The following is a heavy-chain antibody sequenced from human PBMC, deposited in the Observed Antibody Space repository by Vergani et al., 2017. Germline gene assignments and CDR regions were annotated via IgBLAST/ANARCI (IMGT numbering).Heavy chain of an antibody. CDR2: ISYDGTQK. CDR1: GFTSSYYG. D-gene: IGHD1-1*01. CDR3: ATKSCGTPGCQIGYFRE. V-gene: IGHV3-30*03. J-gene: IGHJ1*01. Sequence: QVHLVESGGGVVQPGRSLRLSCVVSGFTSSYYGMHWVRQAPATGLEWVAVISYDGTQKYYADSVKGRFTISRDNSKSTLYLQMNSLRTEDTAVYYCATKSCGTPGCQIGYFREWGQGTLVTVSS.